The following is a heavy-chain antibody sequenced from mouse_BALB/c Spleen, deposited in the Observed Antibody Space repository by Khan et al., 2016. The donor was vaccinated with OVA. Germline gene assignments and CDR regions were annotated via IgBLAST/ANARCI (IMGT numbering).Heavy chain of an antibody. J-gene: IGHJ3*01. Sequence: VQLKQSGAELVKPGASVKLSCTASGFNIKDTYIHWVKQRPDQGLEWIGRIDPANGNTECDPKFQGKATLTADTSSNTAYLQLSSLTPEDTAVYYCARDYWDVFAYWGQGTLVTVSA. D-gene: IGHD4-1*01. V-gene: IGHV14-3*02. CDR3: ARDYWDVFAY. CDR1: GFNIKDTY. CDR2: IDPANGNT.